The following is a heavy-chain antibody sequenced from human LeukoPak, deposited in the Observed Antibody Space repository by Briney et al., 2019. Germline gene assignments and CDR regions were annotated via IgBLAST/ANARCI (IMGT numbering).Heavy chain of an antibody. V-gene: IGHV3-30*18. CDR1: GFTFSSYG. D-gene: IGHD7-27*01. CDR2: ISYDGSNK. J-gene: IGHJ6*02. Sequence: PGRSLRLSCAASGFTFSSYGMHWVRQAPGKGLEGVAVISYDGSNKYYADSVKGRFTISRDNSKNTLYLQMNSLRAEDTAVYYCAKGPTGDKYYYYGMDVWGQGTTVTVSS. CDR3: AKGPTGDKYYYYGMDV.